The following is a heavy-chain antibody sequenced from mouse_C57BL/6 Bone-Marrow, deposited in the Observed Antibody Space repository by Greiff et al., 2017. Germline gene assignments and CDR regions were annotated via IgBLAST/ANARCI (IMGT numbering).Heavy chain of an antibody. Sequence: VQLLESGAELVKPGASVKISCKASGYTFTDYYINWVKQRPGQGLEWIGKIRPGRGSTYYNEKFKGKATLTADKSSSTACVQLSSLTSEDSAVYFCARERYYFVYYAMGDWGKGGSVTVS. CDR1: GYTFTDYY. V-gene: IGHV1-77*01. CDR3: ARERYYFVYYAMGD. D-gene: IGHD1-1*01. CDR2: IRPGRGST. J-gene: IGHJ4*01.